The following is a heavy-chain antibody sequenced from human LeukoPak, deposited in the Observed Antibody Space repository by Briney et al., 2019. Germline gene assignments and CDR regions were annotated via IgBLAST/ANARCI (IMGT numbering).Heavy chain of an antibody. V-gene: IGHV4-34*01. Sequence: SETLSLTCAVYGGSFSGYYWSWIRQPPGKGLEWIGEINHSGSTNYNPSLKSRVTISVDTSKNQFSLKLSSVTAADTAVYYCAKKGWYPGWTYFDYWGQGTLVTVSS. J-gene: IGHJ4*02. CDR1: GGSFSGYY. D-gene: IGHD6-19*01. CDR2: INHSGST. CDR3: AKKGWYPGWTYFDY.